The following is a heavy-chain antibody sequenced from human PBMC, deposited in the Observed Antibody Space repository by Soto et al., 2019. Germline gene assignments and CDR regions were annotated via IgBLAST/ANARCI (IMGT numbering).Heavy chain of an antibody. CDR3: ARHDCISSSCYYYYYYSMDV. CDR1: GGTFSIYA. D-gene: IGHD2-2*01. J-gene: IGHJ6*02. CDR2: IIPIFDTA. Sequence: ASVKVSGTTSGGTFSIYAISWEREAPGKGHERMGGIIPIFDTANYAQKFQGRVTITADESTSTAYMELSSLRSEDTAVYYCARHDCISSSCYYYYYYSMDVWGQGTTVTVSS. V-gene: IGHV1-69*13.